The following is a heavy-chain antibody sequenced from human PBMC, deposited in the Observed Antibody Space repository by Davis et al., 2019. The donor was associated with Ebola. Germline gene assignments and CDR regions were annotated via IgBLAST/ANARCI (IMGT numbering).Heavy chain of an antibody. Sequence: MPGGSLRLSCTVSGGSISSYYWSWIRQPPGKGLEWIGYIYYSGSTNYNPSLKSRVTISVDTSKNQFSLKLSSVTAADTAVYYCARVRAYYYYYGMDVWGQGTTVTVSS. J-gene: IGHJ6*02. CDR3: ARVRAYYYYYGMDV. V-gene: IGHV4-59*01. CDR2: IYYSGST. CDR1: GGSISSYY. D-gene: IGHD4-17*01.